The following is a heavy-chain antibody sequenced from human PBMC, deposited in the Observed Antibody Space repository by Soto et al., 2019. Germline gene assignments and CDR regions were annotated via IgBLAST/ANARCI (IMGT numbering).Heavy chain of an antibody. CDR3: EKPFDNSYYYYGMDV. CDR2: IIPLFGTA. J-gene: IGHJ6*02. Sequence: QVQLVQSGAEVKKPGSSVKVSCKASGGTFSSYAISWVRQAPEQGLEWMGGIIPLFGTANYAQKFQGRVMITADESTSTAYMELSSLRSEGTAVYYCEKPFDNSYYYYGMDVWGQGTTVTVSS. D-gene: IGHD3-9*01. CDR1: GGTFSSYA. V-gene: IGHV1-69*12.